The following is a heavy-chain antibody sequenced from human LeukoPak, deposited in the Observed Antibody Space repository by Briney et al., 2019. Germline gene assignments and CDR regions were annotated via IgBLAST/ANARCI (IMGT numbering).Heavy chain of an antibody. Sequence: PGGSLRLSCTASGFSFNSYAMSWVRQAPGKGLEWVSAISGSGGSTYYADSVKGRFTISRDNSKNTLYLQMNSLRAEDTAVYYCAKGAVAGTDFDYWGQGTLVTVSS. J-gene: IGHJ4*02. CDR2: ISGSGGST. CDR3: AKGAVAGTDFDY. CDR1: GFSFNSYA. V-gene: IGHV3-23*01. D-gene: IGHD6-19*01.